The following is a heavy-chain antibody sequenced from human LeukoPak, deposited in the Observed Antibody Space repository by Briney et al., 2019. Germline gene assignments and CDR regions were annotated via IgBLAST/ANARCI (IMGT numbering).Heavy chain of an antibody. CDR1: GFTFSSYS. V-gene: IGHV3-21*01. D-gene: IGHD1-1*01. CDR3: ARGGQLERRDFSYCYYYYMDV. CDR2: ISSSSSYI. Sequence: KPGGSLRLSCAASGFTFSSYSMNWVRQAPGKGLEWVSSISSSSSYIYYADSVKGRFTISRDNAKNSLYLQMNSLRAEDTAVYYCARGGQLERRDFSYCYYYYMDVWGKGTTVTVSS. J-gene: IGHJ6*03.